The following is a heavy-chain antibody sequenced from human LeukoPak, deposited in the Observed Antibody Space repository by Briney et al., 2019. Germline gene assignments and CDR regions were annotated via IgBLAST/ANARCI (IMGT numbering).Heavy chain of an antibody. CDR1: GFTFSSYG. D-gene: IGHD3-16*01. V-gene: IGHV3-30*18. J-gene: IGHJ6*02. CDR3: AKDLAPDYYYYGMDV. Sequence: PGGSLRLSCAASGFTFSSYGMHWVRQAPGKGLEWVAVISYDGSNKYYADSVKGRFTISRDNSKNTLYLQMNSLRAEDTAVCYCAKDLAPDYYYYGMDVWGQGTTVTVSS. CDR2: ISYDGSNK.